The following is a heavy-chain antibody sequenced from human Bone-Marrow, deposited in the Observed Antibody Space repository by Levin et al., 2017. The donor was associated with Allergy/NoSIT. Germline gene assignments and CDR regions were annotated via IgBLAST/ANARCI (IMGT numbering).Heavy chain of an antibody. CDR1: GFTFSSYA. CDR3: ARDRGYSGYDSDAFDI. J-gene: IGHJ3*02. D-gene: IGHD5-12*01. V-gene: IGHV3-64*01. Sequence: PGESLKISCAASGFTFSSYAMHWVRQAPGKGLEYVSAISSNGGSTYYANSVKGRFTISRDNSKNTLYLQMGSLRAEDMAVYYCARDRGYSGYDSDAFDIWGQGTMVTVSS. CDR2: ISSNGGST.